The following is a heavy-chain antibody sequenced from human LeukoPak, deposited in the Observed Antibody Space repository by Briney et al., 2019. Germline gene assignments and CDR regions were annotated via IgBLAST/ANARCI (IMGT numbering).Heavy chain of an antibody. Sequence: PGGSLRLSCAASGFTFSNYGMHWVRQAPGKGLEWVAFIRCDGSNKYFADSLKGRFTISRDNSKNSLYLQMNSLRAEDTAVYYCARDFRGYSSSWYPGSGFDYWGQGTLVTVSS. CDR3: ARDFRGYSSSWYPGSGFDY. V-gene: IGHV3-30*02. J-gene: IGHJ4*02. D-gene: IGHD6-13*01. CDR2: IRCDGSNK. CDR1: GFTFSNYG.